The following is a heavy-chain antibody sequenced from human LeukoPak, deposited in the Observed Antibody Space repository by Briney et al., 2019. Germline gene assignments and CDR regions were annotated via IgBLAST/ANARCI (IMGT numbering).Heavy chain of an antibody. CDR2: IRFDGSTK. CDR3: ARDSGNYFPYGFDL. V-gene: IGHV3-30*02. D-gene: IGHD1-26*01. Sequence: PGGSLRLSCAASGFSFSSYGMHWVRQAPGKGLEWVAFIRFDGSTKYYVDSVEGRFIISRDNSKNTLYLQMNGLRAEDTAVFYCARDSGNYFPYGFDLWGRGTMVTISS. J-gene: IGHJ3*01. CDR1: GFSFSSYG.